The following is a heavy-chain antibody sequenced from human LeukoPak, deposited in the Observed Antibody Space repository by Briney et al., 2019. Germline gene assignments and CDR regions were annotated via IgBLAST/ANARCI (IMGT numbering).Heavy chain of an antibody. V-gene: IGHV1-18*01. CDR2: ISAYNGNT. J-gene: IGHJ4*02. CDR3: AREVGHYSSGWLSSEYYFDY. CDR1: GYTFTSYG. Sequence: GASVKVSCKASGYTFTSYGISWVRQAPGQGLEWMGWISAYNGNTNYAQKLQGRVTMTTDTSTSTAYMELRSLRSDDTAVYYCAREVGHYSSGWLSSEYYFDYWGQGTLVTVSS. D-gene: IGHD6-19*01.